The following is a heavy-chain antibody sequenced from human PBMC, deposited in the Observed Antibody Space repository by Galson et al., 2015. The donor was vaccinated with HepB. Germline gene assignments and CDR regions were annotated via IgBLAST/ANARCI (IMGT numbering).Heavy chain of an antibody. J-gene: IGHJ6*02. CDR2: TYYRSKWIY. CDR3: AYGVDV. Sequence: CAISGDSVSSNYAVWNWIRQSPSRGLEWLGRTYYRSKWIYDYAESVQSRITITPDTSKNLVSLQLHSVTPADAAVYYCAYGVDVWGHGTTVTVSS. V-gene: IGHV6-1*01. CDR1: GDSVSSNYAV.